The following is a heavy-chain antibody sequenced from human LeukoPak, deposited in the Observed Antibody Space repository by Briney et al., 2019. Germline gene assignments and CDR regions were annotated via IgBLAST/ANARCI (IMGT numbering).Heavy chain of an antibody. CDR2: ISWNSRSK. V-gene: IGHV3-20*04. CDR3: AKDGGVYSTPYYMDV. D-gene: IGHD6-13*01. CDR1: GFTFSFNG. Sequence: GGSLRLSCAASGFTFSFNGMSWVRQAPGKGLEWVSGISWNSRSKGYADSVKGRFTISRDNAKNSLYLQMNSLRAEDTAVYYCAKDGGVYSTPYYMDVWGKGTTVTVS. J-gene: IGHJ6*03.